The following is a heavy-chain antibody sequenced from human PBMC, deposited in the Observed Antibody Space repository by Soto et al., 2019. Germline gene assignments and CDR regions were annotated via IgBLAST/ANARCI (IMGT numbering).Heavy chain of an antibody. V-gene: IGHV4-4*07. CDR2: IYTSGTT. CDR3: ARDTVGISSPGVY. Sequence: SETLSLTCNVSGDSINGYYWTWIRQPAGKGLEWIGRIYTSGTTSYSPSLKSRVTMSLDTSKNHFSLRLTSVTAADTAVYYCARDTVGISSPGVYWGRGTLVTVSS. CDR1: GDSINGYY. J-gene: IGHJ4*02. D-gene: IGHD4-17*01.